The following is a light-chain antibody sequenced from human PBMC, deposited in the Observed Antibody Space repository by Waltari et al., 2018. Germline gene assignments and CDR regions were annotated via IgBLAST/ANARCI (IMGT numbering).Light chain of an antibody. CDR1: QSVSRS. V-gene: IGKV3-20*01. CDR3: QHYVRLPAT. J-gene: IGKJ1*01. CDR2: GAS. Sequence: IVLTQSPGTLSLSPGDRATLSCRASQSVSRSLAWYQQKHGQVPKLRIYGASTRATGIPDRFTGSGSGTDFSLTISSLEPEDFAIYFCQHYVRLPATFGQGTKVEIK.